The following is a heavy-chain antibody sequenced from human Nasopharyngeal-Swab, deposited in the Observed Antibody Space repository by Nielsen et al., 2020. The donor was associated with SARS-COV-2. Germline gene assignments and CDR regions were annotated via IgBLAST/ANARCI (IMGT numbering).Heavy chain of an antibody. D-gene: IGHD3-3*01. J-gene: IGHJ6*04. CDR1: GGTFSSYA. V-gene: IGHV1-69*13. CDR3: ARETLDNYDLPLRMDA. CDR2: IIPIFGTA. Sequence: SVKVSCQASGGTFSSYAISWVRQAPGQGLEWMGGIIPIFGTANYAQKFQGRVTITADESTSTAYMELSSLRSEDTAVYYCARETLDNYDLPLRMDASPTAPTVPFSS.